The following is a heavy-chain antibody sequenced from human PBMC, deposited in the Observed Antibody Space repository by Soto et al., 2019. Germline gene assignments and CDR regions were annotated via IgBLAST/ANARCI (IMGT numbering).Heavy chain of an antibody. CDR2: IYPGDSDT. CDR1: GYSFTTSW. D-gene: IGHD5-12*01. Sequence: EVQLVQSGAEVKKPGESLKISCKGSGYSFTTSWTGWVRQIPGKGREGLGIIYPGDSDTRYSPSFQGQVTISADKSISTAYLQWSSLKASDTAMYYCARLYSGYLDYYYYYMDVWGKGTTVTVSS. CDR3: ARLYSGYLDYYYYYMDV. J-gene: IGHJ6*03. V-gene: IGHV5-51*03.